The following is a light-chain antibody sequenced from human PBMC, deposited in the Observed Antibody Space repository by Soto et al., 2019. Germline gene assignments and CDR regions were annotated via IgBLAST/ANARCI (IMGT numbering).Light chain of an antibody. CDR2: LGS. CDR3: MQALQTPPP. J-gene: IGKJ5*01. Sequence: DIVMTQSTLSLPVTPGEPASISCRSSHSLLHSNGYNYLDWYLQKPGQSPQLLIYLGSNRASGVPDRFSGSGSGTDFTLKISRVEAEDVGVYYCMQALQTPPPFGQVTRL. V-gene: IGKV2-28*01. CDR1: HSLLHSNGYNY.